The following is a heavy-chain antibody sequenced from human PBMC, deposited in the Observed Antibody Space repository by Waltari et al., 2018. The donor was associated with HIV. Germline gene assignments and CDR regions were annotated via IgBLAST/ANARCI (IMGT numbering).Heavy chain of an antibody. CDR2: IYPADSES. J-gene: IGHJ4*02. Sequence: WVRQMPGKGPEWMGIIYPADSESKYSPAFEGLVTISVDKSITTAYLQWSSLKASDTAMYFCARHYPEPSRSYDTSSYYDQWGQGTLVTVSS. D-gene: IGHD3-22*01. V-gene: IGHV5-51*01. CDR3: ARHYPEPSRSYDTSSYYDQ.